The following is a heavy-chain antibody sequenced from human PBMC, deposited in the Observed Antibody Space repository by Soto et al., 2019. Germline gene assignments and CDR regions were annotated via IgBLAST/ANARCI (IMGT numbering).Heavy chain of an antibody. D-gene: IGHD3-3*01. Sequence: QVQLVQSGAEVKKPGASVKVSCRASGYTVTGYFMHWVRQAPGQGLEWMGWINPNSGATKYAQKFQGRVTLSRDTSIRTAYMELSGLRSDDTAVYYFASGGGTILAPLPWGQGTLVTVSS. V-gene: IGHV1-2*02. CDR2: INPNSGAT. CDR3: ASGGGTILAPLP. J-gene: IGHJ5*02. CDR1: GYTVTGYF.